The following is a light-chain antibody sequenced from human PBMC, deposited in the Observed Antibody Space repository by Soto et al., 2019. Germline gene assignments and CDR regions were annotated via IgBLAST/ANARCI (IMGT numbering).Light chain of an antibody. CDR3: QQSSSYPVT. J-gene: IGKJ2*01. V-gene: IGKV1-5*03. CDR2: KAS. Sequence: DIQMTQSPSTLSASVGDRVTITCRASQSISSWLAWYQQKPGKAPNLLIYKASNLESGVPSRFSGSGSGTDFTLTISSLQPDDFAAYYCQQSSSYPVTFGQGTKLEIK. CDR1: QSISSW.